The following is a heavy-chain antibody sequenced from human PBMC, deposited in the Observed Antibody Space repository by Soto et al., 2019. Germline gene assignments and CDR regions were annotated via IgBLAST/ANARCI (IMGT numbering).Heavy chain of an antibody. CDR1: GLTSSSYS. V-gene: IGHV3-21*01. J-gene: IGHJ4*02. CDR3: ARVNGRDYNGPDYFDY. CDR2: ISSSSSYI. Sequence: PGGSLRLSFAASGLTSSSYSMNWVRQAPGKGLEWVSSISSSSSYIYYADSVKGRFTISRDNAKNSLYLQMNSLRAEDTAVYYCARVNGRDYNGPDYFDYWGQGTLVTVSS. D-gene: IGHD2-21*02.